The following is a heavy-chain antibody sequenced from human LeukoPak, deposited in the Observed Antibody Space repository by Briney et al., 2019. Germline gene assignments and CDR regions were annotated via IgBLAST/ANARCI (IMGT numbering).Heavy chain of an antibody. J-gene: IGHJ4*02. V-gene: IGHV4-4*07. CDR2: IDSSGGT. CDR1: GASISNYQ. Sequence: SETLSLTCTVSGASISNYQWSWIRQTAGKRREWIGHIDSSGGTYYNPSLKSGVTMSVDTSKNQVFVKLTSVTAADKAVYCCVGDGYSTAWGYYSDSWGQGILVTVSS. D-gene: IGHD4-11*01. CDR3: VGDGYSTAWGYYSDS.